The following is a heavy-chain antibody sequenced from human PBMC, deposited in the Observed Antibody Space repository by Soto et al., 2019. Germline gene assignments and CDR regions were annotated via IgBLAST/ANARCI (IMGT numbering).Heavy chain of an antibody. Sequence: GGSLRLSCAASGFTFSSYSMNWVRQAPGKGLEWVSSISSSSSYIYYADSVKGRFTISRDNAKNSLYLQMNSLRAEDTAVYYCERSGIAARAFQISYYYMDVWGQGTTVTVSS. D-gene: IGHD6-6*01. CDR1: GFTFSSYS. CDR2: ISSSSSYI. J-gene: IGHJ6*03. V-gene: IGHV3-21*01. CDR3: ERSGIAARAFQISYYYMDV.